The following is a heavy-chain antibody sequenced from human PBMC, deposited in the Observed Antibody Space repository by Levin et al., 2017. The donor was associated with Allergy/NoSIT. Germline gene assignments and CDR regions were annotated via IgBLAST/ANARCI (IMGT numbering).Heavy chain of an antibody. CDR3: AKSSTPTEDAFDI. CDR1: GFTFDDYA. CDR2: ISWNSGSI. Sequence: PGGSLRLSCAASGFTFDDYAMHWVRQAPGKGLEWVSGISWNSGSIGYADSVKGRFTISRDNAKNSLYLQMNSLRAEDTALYYCAKSSTPTEDAFDIWGQGTMVTVSS. D-gene: IGHD2/OR15-2a*01. J-gene: IGHJ3*02. V-gene: IGHV3-9*01.